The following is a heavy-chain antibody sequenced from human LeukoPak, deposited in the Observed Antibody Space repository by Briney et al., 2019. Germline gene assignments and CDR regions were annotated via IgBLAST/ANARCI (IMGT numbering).Heavy chain of an antibody. CDR1: GGTFSSYA. V-gene: IGHV1-69*04. J-gene: IGHJ4*02. D-gene: IGHD3-22*01. Sequence: ASVKVSCKASGGTFSSYAISWVRQAPGQGLEWMGRIIPILGIANSAQKFQGRVTITADKSTSTAYMELSTLRSEDTDVYYCARDHEGPYYCDRSGYLHYWGQGTLVTVSS. CDR3: ARDHEGPYYCDRSGYLHY. CDR2: IIPILGIA.